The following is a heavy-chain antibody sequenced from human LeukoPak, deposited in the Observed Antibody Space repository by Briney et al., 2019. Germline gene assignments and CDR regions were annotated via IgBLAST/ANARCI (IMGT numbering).Heavy chain of an antibody. J-gene: IGHJ5*02. Sequence: RRASVKVSCKASGYTFTSYGISWVRQAPGQGLEWMGWISAYNGNTNYAQKLQGRVTMTTDTSTSTAYMEPRSLRSDDTAVYYCARDGIAMVRGVINNWFDLWGQGTLVTVSS. CDR3: ARDGIAMVRGVINNWFDL. CDR2: ISAYNGNT. V-gene: IGHV1-18*04. D-gene: IGHD3-10*01. CDR1: GYTFTSYG.